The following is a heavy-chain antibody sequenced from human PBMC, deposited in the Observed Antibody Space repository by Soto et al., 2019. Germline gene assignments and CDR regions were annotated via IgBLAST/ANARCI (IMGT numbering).Heavy chain of an antibody. CDR2: IHHSGKS. J-gene: IGHJ4*02. V-gene: IGHV4-59*01. CDR3: ARVGGSGWNFDS. CDR1: GETLSPSN. D-gene: IGHD6-19*01. Sequence: TLSLTSTVSGETLSPSNWTWIRQSQGKGLECIGFIHHSGKSNYSPSLRSRVTMSVDTSKNQFSLNLNSMTAADTAIYYCARVGGSGWNFDSWGQGILVT.